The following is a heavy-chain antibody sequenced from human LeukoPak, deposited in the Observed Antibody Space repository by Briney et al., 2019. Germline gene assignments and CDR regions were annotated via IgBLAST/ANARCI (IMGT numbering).Heavy chain of an antibody. CDR2: INPNSGGT. J-gene: IGHJ4*02. CDR1: GYTFTGYY. Sequence: VASVKVSCKASGYTFTGYYMHWVRQAPGQGLEWMGWINPNSGGTNYAQKFQGRVTMTRDTSISTAYMELSSLRSEDTAVYYCARDRRSYYGYWGQGTLVTVSS. CDR3: ARDRRSYYGY. V-gene: IGHV1-2*02.